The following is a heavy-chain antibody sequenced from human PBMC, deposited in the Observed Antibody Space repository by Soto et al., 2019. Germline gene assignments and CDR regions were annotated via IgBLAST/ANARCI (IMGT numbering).Heavy chain of an antibody. CDR3: GRVVEGATRHTDLDS. D-gene: IGHD2-21*01. CDR2: VYYSGGA. CDR1: GVSIHNSHSF. J-gene: IGHJ5*01. V-gene: IGHV4-39*01. Sequence: PSETLSLTCTVSGVSIHNSHSFWGWIRQPPGKGLEFIGTVYYSGGAHYNSSLKSRFTISVDTANNQVSLRMRSLTAADTAVYYCGRVVEGATRHTDLDSWGQGTLVTVSS.